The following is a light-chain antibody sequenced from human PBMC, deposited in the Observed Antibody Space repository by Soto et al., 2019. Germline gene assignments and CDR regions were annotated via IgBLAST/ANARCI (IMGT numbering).Light chain of an antibody. J-gene: IGKJ2*01. CDR3: QQRSNWPPNP. CDR2: DAA. V-gene: IGKV3-11*01. Sequence: EIVLTQSPATLSLSPGERATLSCRASQSVSSYLAWYQQKPGQAPRLLIYDAANRATGIPARFSGSGSGTDFTHTIISLEPEDFAVYYCQQRSNWPPNPFGQGTKLEIK. CDR1: QSVSSY.